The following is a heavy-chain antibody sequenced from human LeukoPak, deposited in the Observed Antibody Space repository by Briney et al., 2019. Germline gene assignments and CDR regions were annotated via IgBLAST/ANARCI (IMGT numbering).Heavy chain of an antibody. V-gene: IGHV3-21*01. CDR3: ARDQYGDYSLDY. D-gene: IGHD4-17*01. Sequence: KTGGSLRLSCAASGFTFTTYSMTWVRQAPGKGLEWVSSISSSGTYTYYADSLKGRSTISRDNGKSSLFLQMNSLRAEDTAIYYCARDQYGDYSLDYWGQGTLVTVSS. CDR2: ISSSGTYT. CDR1: GFTFTTYS. J-gene: IGHJ4*02.